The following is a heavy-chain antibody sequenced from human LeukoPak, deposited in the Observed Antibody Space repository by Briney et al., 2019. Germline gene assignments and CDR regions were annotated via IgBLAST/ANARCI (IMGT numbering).Heavy chain of an antibody. CDR1: GFTFAILA. D-gene: IGHD3-10*01. CDR2: ISGDGAST. CDR3: AKDSYVSGRPLHTFDV. V-gene: IGHV3-23*01. J-gene: IGHJ3*01. Sequence: PGGSLRLSCAASGFTFAILAMTWVRQAPGKGLEWVSGISGDGASTHYAESVRGQFTISRDNSQNTLFLQMNSLRVEDTAIYYCAKDSYVSGRPLHTFDVWGQGTMVTVSS.